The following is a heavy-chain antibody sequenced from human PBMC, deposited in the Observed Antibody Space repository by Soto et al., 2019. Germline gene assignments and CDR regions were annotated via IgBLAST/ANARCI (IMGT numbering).Heavy chain of an antibody. D-gene: IGHD3-10*01. J-gene: IGHJ4*02. CDR3: ARDSGNYGSGSFAH. V-gene: IGHV3-23*01. Sequence: PGGSLSLSCAASGFTFSSYAMSWARPAPGRGLEWVSAMRGSGDSRDYANFVKGRFTISRDDSKATLFLQMDSLRAADTAVYYCARDSGNYGSGSFAHWGQGTLVTVSS. CDR1: GFTFSSYA. CDR2: MRGSGDSR.